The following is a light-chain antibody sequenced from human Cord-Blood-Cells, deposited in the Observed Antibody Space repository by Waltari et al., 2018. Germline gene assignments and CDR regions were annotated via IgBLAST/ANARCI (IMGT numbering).Light chain of an antibody. J-gene: IGKJ2*03. CDR2: AAS. V-gene: IGKV1-9*01. CDR3: QQLNSYLYS. Sequence: DIQLTQSPSSLSASVGDRVTITCRASQGISSYLAWYQQKPGKAPKLLIYAASTLQSGVPSRFSGSGSGTEFTLTISSLQPEDFATYYCQQLNSYLYSFGQGTNLEIK. CDR1: QGISSY.